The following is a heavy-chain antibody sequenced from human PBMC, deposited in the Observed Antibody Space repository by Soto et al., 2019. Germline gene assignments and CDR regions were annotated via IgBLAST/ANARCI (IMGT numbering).Heavy chain of an antibody. D-gene: IGHD2-15*01. CDR2: INSDGSDT. Sequence: EVQLVESGGGLVQPGGSLRVSCAASGFTFRRFWMHWVRQAPGMGLVWVSRINSDGSDTNYADSVKGRFTISRDNAKNTLYLKMNSLRAEDTAVYYCARAGGSCSGRYCTHKYFYGMDVWGQGTTVTVSS. CDR1: GFTFRRFW. J-gene: IGHJ6*02. CDR3: ARAGGSCSGRYCTHKYFYGMDV. V-gene: IGHV3-74*01.